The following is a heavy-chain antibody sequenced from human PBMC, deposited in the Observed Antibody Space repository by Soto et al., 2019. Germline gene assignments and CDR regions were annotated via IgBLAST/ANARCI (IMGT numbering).Heavy chain of an antibody. CDR3: AKDSCSGGSCYSPYYYYGMDV. V-gene: IGHV3-23*01. Sequence: EVQLLESGGGLVQPGGSLRLSCAASGFTFSSYAMSWVRQAPGKGLEWVSAISGSGGSTYYADSVKGRFTISRDNSKNTLYLQMNSLRAEDPAVYYCAKDSCSGGSCYSPYYYYGMDVWGQGTTVTVSS. CDR1: GFTFSSYA. D-gene: IGHD2-15*01. CDR2: ISGSGGST. J-gene: IGHJ6*02.